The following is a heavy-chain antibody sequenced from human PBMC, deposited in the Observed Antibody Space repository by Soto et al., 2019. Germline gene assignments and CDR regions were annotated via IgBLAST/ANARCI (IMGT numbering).Heavy chain of an antibody. D-gene: IGHD2-15*01. Sequence: QVQLVQSGVEVKKPGASVKVSCKASGYTFTTYGITWVRQAPGQGLEWMGWISAHNGNTNYAQKFQGRVTMTRDTATSTDYMELRSLRSDDTAVYYCASVAAVTADYWGQGTLVTVSS. J-gene: IGHJ4*02. CDR1: GYTFTTYG. V-gene: IGHV1-18*01. CDR3: ASVAAVTADY. CDR2: ISAHNGNT.